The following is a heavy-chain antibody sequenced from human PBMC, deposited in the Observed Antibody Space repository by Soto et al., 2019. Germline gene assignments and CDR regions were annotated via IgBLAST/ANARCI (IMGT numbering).Heavy chain of an antibody. J-gene: IGHJ6*03. D-gene: IGHD3-10*01. CDR2: IWYDGSNK. CDR1: GFTFSSYG. CDR3: ARAYGSGYYYYYMDV. Sequence: GGSLRLSCAASGFTFSSYGMHWVRQAPGKGLEWVAVIWYDGSNKYYADSVKGRFTISRDNSKNTLYLQMNSLRAEDTAVYYCARAYGSGYYYYYMDVWGKGTTVTVSS. V-gene: IGHV3-33*01.